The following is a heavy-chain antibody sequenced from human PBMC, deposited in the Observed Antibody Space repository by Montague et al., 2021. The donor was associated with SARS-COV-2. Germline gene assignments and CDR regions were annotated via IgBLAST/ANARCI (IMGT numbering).Heavy chain of an antibody. J-gene: IGHJ3*02. D-gene: IGHD2-15*01. CDR3: VRERECSGGSCYGPDDDAFDI. Sequence: SETLSLTCTVYGGSFNGYYWNWICQPPGKGLEWIGEISDIGSTTYNPSLESRLTTSVDRSKNQFSLRLTSVTAADTAVYYCVRERECSGGSCYGPDDDAFDIWGQGAVVTVSS. CDR1: GGSFNGYY. V-gene: IGHV4-34*01. CDR2: ISDIGST.